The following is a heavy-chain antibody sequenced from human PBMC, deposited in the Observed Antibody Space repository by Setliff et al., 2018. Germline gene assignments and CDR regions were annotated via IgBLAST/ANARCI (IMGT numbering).Heavy chain of an antibody. CDR2: ISPYSGNT. CDR1: GYTFTDYG. V-gene: IGHV1-18*01. J-gene: IGHJ4*02. CDR3: SRLVRYCTRTSCQRLSGDDY. Sequence: GASVKVSCKASGYTFTDYGVTWVRQAPGQGLEWVGWISPYSGNTYYAPKFQGRITMTTDTSTTTAYMELKSPRSDDTAIYYCSRLVRYCTRTSCQRLSGDDYWGQGALVTVSS. D-gene: IGHD2-2*01.